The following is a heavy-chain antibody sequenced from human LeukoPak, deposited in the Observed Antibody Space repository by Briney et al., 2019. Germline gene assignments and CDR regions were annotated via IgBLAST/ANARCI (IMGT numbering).Heavy chain of an antibody. V-gene: IGHV3-7*01. CDR3: LVTTRSRGFDY. D-gene: IGHD1/OR15-1a*01. J-gene: IGHJ4*02. Sequence: PGGSLRLSCAVSGFTFSSYWMSWVRQAPGKGLEWVANIRQDGSVQNYVDSVKGRFTISRDNPENSVYLQMSSLRAEDTAVYYCLVTTRSRGFDYWGQGTLVTVSS. CDR1: GFTFSSYW. CDR2: IRQDGSVQ.